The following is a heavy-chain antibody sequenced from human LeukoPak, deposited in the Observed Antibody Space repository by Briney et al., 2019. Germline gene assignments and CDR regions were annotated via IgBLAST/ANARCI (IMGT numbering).Heavy chain of an antibody. CDR1: GFTFSSYG. J-gene: IGHJ4*02. V-gene: IGHV3-23*01. CDR2: ISGSGGST. Sequence: PGGTLRLSCAASGFTFSSYGMSWVRQAPGKGLEWVSAISGSGGSTYYADSVKGRFTISRDNAKNSLYLQMNSLRAEDTAVYYCAKGNPLFDYWGQGTLVTVSS. CDR3: AKGNPLFDY. D-gene: IGHD1-14*01.